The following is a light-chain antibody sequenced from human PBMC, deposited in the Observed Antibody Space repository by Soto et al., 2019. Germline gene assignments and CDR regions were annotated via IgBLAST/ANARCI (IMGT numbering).Light chain of an antibody. CDR1: NIGSKS. CDR2: DDG. CDR3: QVWESSSGHYV. J-gene: IGLJ1*01. V-gene: IGLV3-21*03. Sequence: SYELTQPPSVSVAPGRTATITCGGNNIGSKSVHWYQQRPGQAPVLVVYDDGDRPSGIPERFAGSNSGNTATLTISRVEAGDEADYYCQVWESSSGHYVFGSGTKLTVL.